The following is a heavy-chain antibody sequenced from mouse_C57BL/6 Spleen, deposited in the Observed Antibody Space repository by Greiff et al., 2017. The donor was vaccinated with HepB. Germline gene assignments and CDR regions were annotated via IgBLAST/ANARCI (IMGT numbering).Heavy chain of an antibody. CDR1: GYTFTDYY. CDR2: INPYNGGT. V-gene: IGHV1-19*01. CDR3: GRGRGSSYWYFDV. J-gene: IGHJ1*03. Sequence: EVQLQQSGPVLVKPGASVKMSCKASGYTFTDYYMNWVKQSHGKSLEWIGVINPYNGGTSYNQKFKGKATLTVDKSSSTAYMELNSLTSEDSAVYYCGRGRGSSYWYFDVWGTGTTVTVSS. D-gene: IGHD1-1*01.